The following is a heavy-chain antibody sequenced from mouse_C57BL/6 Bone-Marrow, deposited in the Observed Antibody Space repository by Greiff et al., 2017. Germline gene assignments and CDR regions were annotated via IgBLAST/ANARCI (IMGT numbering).Heavy chain of an antibody. CDR1: GYAFTNYL. Sequence: QVQLQHSGAELVRPGTSVKVSCKASGYAFTNYLIEWVKQRPGQGLEWIGVINPGSGGTNYNEKFKGKATLTADKSSSTAYMQLSSLTSEDSAVYVCARRLLRPYWYFDVWGTGTTVTVSS. J-gene: IGHJ1*03. CDR3: ARRLLRPYWYFDV. V-gene: IGHV1-54*01. CDR2: INPGSGGT. D-gene: IGHD2-3*01.